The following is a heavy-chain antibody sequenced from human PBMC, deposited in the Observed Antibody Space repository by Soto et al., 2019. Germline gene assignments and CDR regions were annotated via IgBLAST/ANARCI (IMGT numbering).Heavy chain of an antibody. D-gene: IGHD3-10*01. CDR2: IYYSGSS. CDR1: GFSISTTRYF. Sequence: SETLSLTCTFSGFSISTTRYFWGWIRLPPGKGLEWIGSIYYSGSSYYNPSLKRRVTISVDTSMIQFSLHLSSVTAADTAVYYCATHDYYGSVTFDFWGQGTLVTVSS. J-gene: IGHJ4*02. V-gene: IGHV4-39*01. CDR3: ATHDYYGSVTFDF.